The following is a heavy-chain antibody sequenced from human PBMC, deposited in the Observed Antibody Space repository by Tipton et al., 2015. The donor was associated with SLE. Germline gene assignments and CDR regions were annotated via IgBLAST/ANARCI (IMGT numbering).Heavy chain of an antibody. CDR2: IYTSGST. Sequence: TLSLTCTVSGGSISSGRYYWSWIRQPAGKGLEWIGYIYTSGSTNYNPSLRSRLTISVDTSKNQFSLKLSSVTAADTAVYYCAREGSGSFDYWGQGTLVTVSS. CDR3: AREGSGSFDY. J-gene: IGHJ4*02. V-gene: IGHV4-61*09. CDR1: GGSISSGRYY. D-gene: IGHD5-12*01.